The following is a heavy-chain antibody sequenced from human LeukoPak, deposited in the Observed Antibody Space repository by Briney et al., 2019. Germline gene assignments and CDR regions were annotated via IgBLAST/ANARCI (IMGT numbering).Heavy chain of an antibody. CDR3: ARHYPAEDAFDI. CDR2: IDPSDSYT. V-gene: IGHV5-10-1*01. CDR1: GYSFTSHW. J-gene: IGHJ3*02. D-gene: IGHD6-13*01. Sequence: GESLKISCQGSGYSFTSHWISWVRQMPGKGLEWMGRIDPSDSYTNYSPSFQGHVTISADKSISTAYLQWSSLKASDTAMYYCARHYPAEDAFDIWGQGTMVTVSS.